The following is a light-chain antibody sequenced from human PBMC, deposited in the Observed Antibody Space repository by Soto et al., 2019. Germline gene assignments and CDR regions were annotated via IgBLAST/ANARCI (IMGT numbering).Light chain of an antibody. CDR3: QQSDRLPTT. CDR2: DAS. J-gene: IGKJ5*01. V-gene: IGKV1-33*01. CDR1: QDISNY. Sequence: DIQMTQSPSSLSASVGDRVTITCRASQDISNYLNWYQQRPGKAPKLLIYDASNLERGVPSRFSGTPAGTHCTFAITSLQPEDVATYYCQQSDRLPTTFGQGTRLEI.